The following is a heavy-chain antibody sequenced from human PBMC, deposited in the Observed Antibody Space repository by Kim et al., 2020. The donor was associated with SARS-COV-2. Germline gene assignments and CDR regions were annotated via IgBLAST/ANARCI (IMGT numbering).Heavy chain of an antibody. CDR1: GYTFTSYA. V-gene: IGHV7-4-1*02. Sequence: ASVKVSCKASGYTFTSYAMNWVRQAPGQGLEWMGWINTNTGNPTYAQGFTGRFVFSLDTSVSTAYLQISSLKAEDTAVYYCARAPYDYVWGSYRYTESYYYYGMDVWGQGTTVTVSS. D-gene: IGHD3-16*02. CDR3: ARAPYDYVWGSYRYTESYYYYGMDV. CDR2: INTNTGNP. J-gene: IGHJ6*02.